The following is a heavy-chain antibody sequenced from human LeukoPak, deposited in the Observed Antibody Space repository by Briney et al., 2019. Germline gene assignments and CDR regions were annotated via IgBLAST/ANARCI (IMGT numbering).Heavy chain of an antibody. CDR2: ISSSGSTI. Sequence: PGGSLRLSCAASGFTFSSYAMSWVRQAPGKGLEWVSYISSSGSTIYYADSVKGRFTISRDNAKNSLYLQMNSLRAEDTAVYYCARDLSSSSPGGGDYWGQGTLVTVSS. D-gene: IGHD6-6*01. CDR3: ARDLSSSSPGGGDY. J-gene: IGHJ4*02. CDR1: GFTFSSYA. V-gene: IGHV3-48*04.